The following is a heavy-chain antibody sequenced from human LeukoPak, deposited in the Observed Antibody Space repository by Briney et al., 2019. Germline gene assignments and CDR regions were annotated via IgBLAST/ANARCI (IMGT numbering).Heavy chain of an antibody. Sequence: GGSLGLSCAASGFTFSTYWMSWVRQAPGKGLEWVAIIKQDGTEKYYVDSVKGRFTISRDNAENSLCLQMNSLRAEDTAVYYCAGGVGASHFDYWGQGTLVTVSS. J-gene: IGHJ4*02. CDR3: AGGVGASHFDY. D-gene: IGHD1-26*01. CDR2: IKQDGTEK. CDR1: GFTFSTYW. V-gene: IGHV3-7*04.